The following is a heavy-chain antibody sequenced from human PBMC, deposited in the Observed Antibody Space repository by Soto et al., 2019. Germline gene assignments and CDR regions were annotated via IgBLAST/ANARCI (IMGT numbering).Heavy chain of an antibody. J-gene: IGHJ5*02. CDR3: ARRGDWFDP. CDR1: GGSISSNY. CDR2: ISHSGST. V-gene: IGHV4-59*08. Sequence: SETLSLTCTVSGGSISSNYWSWIRQPPGKGLEWIGYISHSGSTNYNPSLRSRVTISIDTSNSQFSLKLSSVTAADTAVYYCARRGDWFDPWGQGTLVTVSS.